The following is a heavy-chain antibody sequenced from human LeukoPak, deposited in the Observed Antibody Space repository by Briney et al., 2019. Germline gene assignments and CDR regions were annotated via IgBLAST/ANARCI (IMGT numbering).Heavy chain of an antibody. Sequence: GGSLRLSCAASGFTFSSYAMHWVRQAPGKGLEWVAVISYDGSNKYYADSVKGRFTISRDNSKNTLYLQMNSLRAEDTAVYYCAREGDCSSTSCYRGGAFDIWGQGTMVTVSS. V-gene: IGHV3-30-3*01. D-gene: IGHD2-2*02. CDR3: AREGDCSSTSCYRGGAFDI. CDR2: ISYDGSNK. CDR1: GFTFSSYA. J-gene: IGHJ3*02.